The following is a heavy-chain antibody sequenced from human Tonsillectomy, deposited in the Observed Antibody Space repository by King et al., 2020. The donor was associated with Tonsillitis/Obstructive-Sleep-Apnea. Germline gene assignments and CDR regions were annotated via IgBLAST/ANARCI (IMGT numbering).Heavy chain of an antibody. D-gene: IGHD2-2*02. J-gene: IGHJ4*02. CDR1: GGSISSYY. V-gene: IGHV4-59*08. CDR2: IYYSGST. CDR3: ARHWRYCSSTSCYTIDY. Sequence: QLQESGPGLVKPSETLSLTCTVSGGSISSYYWSWIRQPPGKGLEWIGYIYYSGSTNYNPSLKSRVTISVDTSKNQFSLKLSSVTAADTAVYYCARHWRYCSSTSCYTIDYWGQGTLVTVSS.